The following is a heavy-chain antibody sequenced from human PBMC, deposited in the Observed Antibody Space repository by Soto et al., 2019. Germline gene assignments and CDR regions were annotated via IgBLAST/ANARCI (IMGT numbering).Heavy chain of an antibody. CDR3: ARPRRGSGWYYFDY. D-gene: IGHD6-19*01. CDR1: GGSIRSYC. J-gene: IGHJ4*02. CDR2: IYYSGST. V-gene: IGHV4-59*08. Sequence: SETLSLTCTVSGGSIRSYCWSWVRQPPGKGLEWIGYIYYSGSTNYNPSLKSRVTISVDTSKNQFSLKLSSVTAADTAVYYCARPRRGSGWYYFDYWGQGTLVTVS.